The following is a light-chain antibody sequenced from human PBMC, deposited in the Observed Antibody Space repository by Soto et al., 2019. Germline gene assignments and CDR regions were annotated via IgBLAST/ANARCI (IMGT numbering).Light chain of an antibody. J-gene: IGLJ1*01. CDR2: IEGNGDY. CDR1: GGHSGYI. Sequence: QSVLTQSSSASASLGSSVKLSCTLSGGHSGYIIAWHQQLPGKAPRFLLKIEGNGDYNRGSGVPARFSGSNSGADRYLTISNLQSEDEGDYYCETWDRKSNVFGPGTKVTVL. CDR3: ETWDRKSNV. V-gene: IGLV4-60*03.